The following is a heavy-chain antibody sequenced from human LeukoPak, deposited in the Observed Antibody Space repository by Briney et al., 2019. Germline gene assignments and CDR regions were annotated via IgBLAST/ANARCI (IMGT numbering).Heavy chain of an antibody. Sequence: ASVKVSCKASGYIFNNYFMHWVRQAPGQGLEWMGWMDDNSGDTSYAQKFQGRVTMARDTSISTAYMELSRLGSDDTAVYYCARDGPIDAFDIWGQGTMVTVSP. V-gene: IGHV1-2*02. CDR1: GYIFNNYF. CDR2: MDDNSGDT. J-gene: IGHJ3*02. CDR3: ARDGPIDAFDI.